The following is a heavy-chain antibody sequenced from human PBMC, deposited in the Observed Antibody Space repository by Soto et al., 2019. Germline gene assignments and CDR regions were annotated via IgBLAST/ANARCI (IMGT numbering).Heavy chain of an antibody. V-gene: IGHV6-1*01. Sequence: SQTLLLTCAISGDSVSSNSATWNWIRQSPSRGLEWLGRTYYRSTWYNDYAVSMRSRITINPDTSKNQFSLQLNSVTPEDTAVYYCTRDPEGRFYFDYWGQGTLVTVS. J-gene: IGHJ4*02. CDR1: GDSVSSNSAT. CDR2: TYYRSTWYN. CDR3: TRDPEGRFYFDY.